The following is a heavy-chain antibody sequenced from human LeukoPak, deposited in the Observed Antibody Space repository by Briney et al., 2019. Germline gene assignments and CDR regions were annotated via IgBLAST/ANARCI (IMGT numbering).Heavy chain of an antibody. CDR1: GGSILNNY. D-gene: IGHD3-22*01. CDR2: TSDSGHT. V-gene: IGHV4-59*13. CDR3: ARWYDSCHYLDN. J-gene: IGHJ4*02. Sequence: SETLSLTCSVTGGSILNNYWNWMRQPPGKGLEWIGYTSDSGHTYYNPSLKSRVTMSVDTSRNQFSLKVTSATAADTAVYYCARWYDSCHYLDNWGRGTSVTVSS.